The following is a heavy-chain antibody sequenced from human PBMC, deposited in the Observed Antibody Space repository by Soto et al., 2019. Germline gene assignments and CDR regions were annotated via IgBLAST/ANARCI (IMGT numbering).Heavy chain of an antibody. D-gene: IGHD3-22*01. CDR1: GFTFSSYS. V-gene: IGHV3-21*01. CDR2: ISSSSSYI. J-gene: IGHJ3*02. CDR3: ARSGDSSGYYPEYFDI. Sequence: GGSLRLSCAASGFTFSSYSMNWVRQAPGKGLEWVSSISSSSSYIYYADSVKGRFTISRDNAKNSLYLQMNSLRAEDTAVYYCARSGDSSGYYPEYFDIWGQGTMVTVSS.